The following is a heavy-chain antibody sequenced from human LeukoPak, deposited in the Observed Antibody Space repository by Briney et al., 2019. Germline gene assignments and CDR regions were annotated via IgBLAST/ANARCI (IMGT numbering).Heavy chain of an antibody. D-gene: IGHD4-23*01. CDR1: GYTFTSYG. V-gene: IGHV1-18*01. CDR3: ARDRLRTVVTPLWFDP. J-gene: IGHJ5*02. Sequence: GASVKVSCKASGYTFTSYGISWVRQAPGQGLEWMGWISAYNGNTNYAQRFQGRVTMTRDTSISTAYMELSRLRSDDTAVYYCARDRLRTVVTPLWFDPWGQGTLVTVSS. CDR2: ISAYNGNT.